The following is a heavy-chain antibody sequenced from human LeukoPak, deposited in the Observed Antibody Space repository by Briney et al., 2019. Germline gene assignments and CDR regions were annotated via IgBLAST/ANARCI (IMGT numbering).Heavy chain of an antibody. CDR2: ISSSGDTV. V-gene: IGHV3-48*03. J-gene: IGHJ4*02. D-gene: IGHD6-13*01. CDR3: ARGAAGGDFDY. Sequence: GGSLRLSCAVSGFTFGSYEMNWVRQAPGKGLEWVSYISSSGDTVYYPDSVKGRFTISRDNAKNSLYLQMSSLRVEDTAVYYCARGAAGGDFDYWGQGTLVTVSS. CDR1: GFTFGSYE.